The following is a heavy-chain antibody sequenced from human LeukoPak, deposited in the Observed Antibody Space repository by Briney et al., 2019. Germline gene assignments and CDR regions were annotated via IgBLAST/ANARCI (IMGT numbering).Heavy chain of an antibody. D-gene: IGHD4/OR15-4a*01. CDR1: GFTFSSYE. CDR3: VKSSTNYGGWFDS. CDR2: ISDSGNTI. V-gene: IGHV3-48*03. Sequence: PGGSLRLSCAASGFTFSSYEMNWVRQAPGKGLEWVSYISDSGNTIYYADSVKGRFTISRDNARNSLSLQVSRLRAEDTAVYYCVKSSTNYGGWFDSWGQGTLVTVSS. J-gene: IGHJ5*01.